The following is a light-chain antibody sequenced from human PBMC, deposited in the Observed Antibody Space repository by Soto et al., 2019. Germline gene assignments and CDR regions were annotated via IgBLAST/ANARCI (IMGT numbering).Light chain of an antibody. V-gene: IGLV3-21*04. Sequence: SYVLTQAPSVSVAPGKTARITCGGNNIGSKSVHWYQQKPGQAPVLVIYYDSDRPSGIPERFSGSNSGNTATLTISRVEAGDDADYYCQVWDIGSGVVFGGGTKVTVL. CDR3: QVWDIGSGVV. J-gene: IGLJ2*01. CDR2: YDS. CDR1: NIGSKS.